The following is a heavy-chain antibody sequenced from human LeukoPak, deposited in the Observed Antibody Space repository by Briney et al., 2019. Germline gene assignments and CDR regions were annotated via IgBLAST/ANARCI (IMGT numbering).Heavy chain of an antibody. V-gene: IGHV6-1*01. D-gene: IGHD5-18*01. Sequence: SQTLSLTCVISGDSVSSNSAARNWIRQSPSRGLEWLGRTYYRSKWHYDYAVSVKSRITINPDTSKNQFSLHLDSVTPEDTAVYYCAGYSYGVRPSWGQGTLVSVSS. J-gene: IGHJ5*02. CDR2: TYYRSKWHY. CDR3: AGYSYGVRPS. CDR1: GDSVSSNSAA.